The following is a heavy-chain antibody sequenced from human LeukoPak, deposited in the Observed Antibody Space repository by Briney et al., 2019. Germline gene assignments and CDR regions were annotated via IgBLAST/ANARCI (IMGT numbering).Heavy chain of an antibody. CDR2: IRPEGTTT. Sequence: GGSLRLSCAASGFTFSSYSMNWVRQAPGKGLVWVARIRPEGTTTAYADSVKGRFTISRDNAKNTLFLQMNSLSAEDTAVYYCARDLDWILFDYWGQGTLVTVSS. CDR1: GFTFSSYS. D-gene: IGHD3-9*01. J-gene: IGHJ4*02. V-gene: IGHV3-74*03. CDR3: ARDLDWILFDY.